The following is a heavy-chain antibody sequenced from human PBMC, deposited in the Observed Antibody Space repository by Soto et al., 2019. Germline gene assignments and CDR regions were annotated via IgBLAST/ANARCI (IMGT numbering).Heavy chain of an antibody. D-gene: IGHD3-10*01. Sequence: GGSLRLSCAASGFTFSSYGMHWVRQAPGKGLEWVAVIYSGGSTYYADSVKGRFTISRHNSKNTLYLQMNSLRAEDTAVYYCARILLWFGDPLGAFDIWGQGTMVTVSS. V-gene: IGHV3-53*04. J-gene: IGHJ3*02. CDR3: ARILLWFGDPLGAFDI. CDR1: GFTFSSYG. CDR2: IYSGGST.